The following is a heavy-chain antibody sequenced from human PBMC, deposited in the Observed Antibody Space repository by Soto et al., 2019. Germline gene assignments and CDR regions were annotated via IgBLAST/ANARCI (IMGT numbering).Heavy chain of an antibody. CDR1: GFTVSSKY. D-gene: IGHD2-15*01. J-gene: IGHJ6*04. CDR2: IQSGGPT. Sequence: GGSLRLSCAASGFTVSSKYMSWVRQAPGKGLEWVSLIQSGGPTYYADSVKGRFTISRDTSENTVHLQMDSLRAEDTAVYYCARDHVLCDGGRCCGVPLDVCGKGTTVIVSS. CDR3: ARDHVLCDGGRCCGVPLDV. V-gene: IGHV3-66*01.